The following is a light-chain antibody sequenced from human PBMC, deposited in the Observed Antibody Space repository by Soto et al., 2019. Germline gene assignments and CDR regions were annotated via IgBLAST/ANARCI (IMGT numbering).Light chain of an antibody. V-gene: IGLV1-40*01. J-gene: IGLJ2*01. CDR1: SSNIWAGYD. Sequence: QSVLTQPPSVSGAPGQRVTISCTGSSSNIWAGYDVHWYQQLPGTAPKLLIDNNNNRPSGVPDRCSGSKSVTSASLAITGLQADDEADYYCQSYDSSLSGVVFGGGTKLTVL. CDR3: QSYDSSLSGVV. CDR2: NNN.